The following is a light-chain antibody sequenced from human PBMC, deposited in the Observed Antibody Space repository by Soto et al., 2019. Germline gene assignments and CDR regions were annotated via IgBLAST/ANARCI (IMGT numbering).Light chain of an antibody. V-gene: IGKV1-5*03. J-gene: IGKJ1*01. Sequence: DIQMTQSPSTLSASVGDRVTITCRASQTIINWLAWYQQKPGKAPRLLIYQASSLESGVPSRFSGSGFGTEFTLTISSLQPDDFAIYYCQQYNSFSMTFGQGTKVEI. CDR3: QQYNSFSMT. CDR2: QAS. CDR1: QTIINW.